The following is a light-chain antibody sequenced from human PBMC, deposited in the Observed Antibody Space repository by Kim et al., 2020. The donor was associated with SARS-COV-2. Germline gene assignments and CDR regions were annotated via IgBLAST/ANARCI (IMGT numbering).Light chain of an antibody. CDR2: EVT. J-gene: IGLJ3*02. CDR1: SSDVGGYNY. CDR3: SSYAGSNTWV. V-gene: IGLV2-8*01. Sequence: QSVTISFTVTSSDVGGYNYVSWYQHHPGKAPKFMIYEVTKRPSGVPDRFSGSKSGNTASLTVSGLQAEDEADYYCSSYAGSNTWVFGGGTQLTVL.